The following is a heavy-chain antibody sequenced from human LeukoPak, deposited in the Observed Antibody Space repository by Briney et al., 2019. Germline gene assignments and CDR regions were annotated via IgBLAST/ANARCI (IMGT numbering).Heavy chain of an antibody. CDR2: IYPGDPDT. CDR3: ARTSPYSSSLRDDYYYYYGMDV. D-gene: IGHD6-6*01. J-gene: IGHJ6*02. CDR1: GYSFTSYW. V-gene: IGHV5-51*01. Sequence: GESLKISCKGSGYSFTSYWIGWVRQMPGKGLEWMGIIYPGDPDTRYSPSFQGQVTISADKSISTAYLQWSSLKASDTAMYYCARTSPYSSSLRDDYYYYYGMDVWGQGTTVTVSS.